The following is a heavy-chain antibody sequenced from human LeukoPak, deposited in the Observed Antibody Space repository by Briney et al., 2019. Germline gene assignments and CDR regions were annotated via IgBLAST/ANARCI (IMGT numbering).Heavy chain of an antibody. D-gene: IGHD3-16*01. CDR2: ISSSSSYI. Sequence: PGGSLRLSCAASGFTFSSYSMNWVRQAPGKGLEWVSSISSSSSYIYYADSVKGRFTISRDSAKNSLYLQMNSLRAEDTAVYYCAKDDLGGASDIWGQGTMVTVSS. CDR1: GFTFSSYS. V-gene: IGHV3-21*01. J-gene: IGHJ3*02. CDR3: AKDDLGGASDI.